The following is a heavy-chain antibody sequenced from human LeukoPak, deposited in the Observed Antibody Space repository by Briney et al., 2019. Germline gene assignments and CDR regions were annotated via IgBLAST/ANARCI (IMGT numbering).Heavy chain of an antibody. V-gene: IGHV3-21*01. CDR1: GFTFRSYS. CDR3: ARARLGLPLDY. J-gene: IGHJ4*02. Sequence: GGSLRLSCAASGFTFRSYSMNWVRQGPGKGLEWVSSISSSSSYIYYADSVKGRFTISRDNAKNSLYLQMNSLRAEDTAVYYCARARLGLPLDYWGQGTLVTVSS. D-gene: IGHD7-27*01. CDR2: ISSSSSYI.